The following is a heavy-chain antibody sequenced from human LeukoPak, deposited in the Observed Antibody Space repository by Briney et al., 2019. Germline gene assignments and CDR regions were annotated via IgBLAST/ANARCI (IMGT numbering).Heavy chain of an antibody. V-gene: IGHV4-59*01. J-gene: IGHJ5*02. CDR1: GGSISSYY. CDR3: ARGDSSGWYNWFDP. CDR2: IYYSGGT. D-gene: IGHD6-19*01. Sequence: SETLSLTCTVSGGSISSYYWSWIRQPPGKGLEWIGYIYYSGGTNYNPSLKSRVTISVDTSKNQFSLKLSSVTAADTAVYYCARGDSSGWYNWFDPWGQGTLVTVSS.